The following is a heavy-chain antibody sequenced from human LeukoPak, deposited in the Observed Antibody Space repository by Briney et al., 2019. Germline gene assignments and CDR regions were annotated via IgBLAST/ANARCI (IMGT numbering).Heavy chain of an antibody. CDR2: ISYDGSNK. V-gene: IGHV3-30-3*01. Sequence: PGRSLRLSCAASGFNFSTYAMHWVRKGPGKGLEWVAVISYDGSNKYYADSVKGRFTIPRDNSKNTLHLQMSSLSAEDTAVYYCARTTTPHYYGSGSYALGYWGQGTLVTVPS. CDR3: ARTTTPHYYGSGSYALGY. D-gene: IGHD3-10*01. CDR1: GFNFSTYA. J-gene: IGHJ4*02.